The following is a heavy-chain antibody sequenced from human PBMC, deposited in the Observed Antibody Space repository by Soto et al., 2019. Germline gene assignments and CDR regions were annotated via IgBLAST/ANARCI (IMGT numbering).Heavy chain of an antibody. D-gene: IGHD3-10*01. J-gene: IGHJ4*02. CDR2: IKQDGSET. Sequence: GGSLRLSCAASGFTLSSYWMSWVRQPPGKGLDWVASIKQDGSETYYVDSVEGRFTISRDNAKNSLYLQMNSLRAEDTAVYYCASATRSDSFYWGQGTLVTVSS. V-gene: IGHV3-7*05. CDR3: ASATRSDSFY. CDR1: GFTLSSYW.